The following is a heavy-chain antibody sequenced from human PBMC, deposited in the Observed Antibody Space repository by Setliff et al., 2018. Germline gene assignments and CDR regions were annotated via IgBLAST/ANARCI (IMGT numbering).Heavy chain of an antibody. D-gene: IGHD3-22*01. Sequence: ASVKVSCKASGYTFIDYGMSWVRQAPGQGLEWMGGTIPSFGSTNYAQKFQGRVTMTTDTSTSTAYMELRSLRSDDTAVYYCARDLDYQYYYDSSGRDAFDIWGQGTMVTVSS. CDR1: GYTFIDYG. CDR2: TIPSFGST. J-gene: IGHJ3*02. V-gene: IGHV1-18*01. CDR3: ARDLDYQYYYDSSGRDAFDI.